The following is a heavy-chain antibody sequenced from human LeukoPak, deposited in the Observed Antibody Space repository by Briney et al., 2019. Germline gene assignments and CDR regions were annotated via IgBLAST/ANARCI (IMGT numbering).Heavy chain of an antibody. V-gene: IGHV4-4*07. CDR2: IYNSGST. CDR3: ARSAFLVTAPGLYYFDY. J-gene: IGHJ4*02. CDR1: GGSISSYY. Sequence: PSETLSLTCTVSGGSISSYYWGWIRQPAGKGLEWTGHIYNSGSTNYNPSLKGRVTMSVATSKNQFSLHLSSVTAADTAVYYCARSAFLVTAPGLYYFDYWGQGTLVAVSS. D-gene: IGHD6-13*01.